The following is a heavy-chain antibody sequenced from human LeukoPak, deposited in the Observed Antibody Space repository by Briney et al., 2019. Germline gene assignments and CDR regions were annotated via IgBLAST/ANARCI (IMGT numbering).Heavy chain of an antibody. CDR2: IYYSGST. CDR1: GGSISSYY. D-gene: IGHD3-22*01. CDR3: AREVVSLRFFDY. V-gene: IGHV4-59*01. J-gene: IGHJ4*02. Sequence: SETLSLTCTVSGGSISSYYWSWIRQPPGKGLEWIGYIYYSGSTNYNPSLKSRVTISVDTSKNQFSLKLSSVTAADTAVYYCAREVVSLRFFDYWGQGTLVTVSS.